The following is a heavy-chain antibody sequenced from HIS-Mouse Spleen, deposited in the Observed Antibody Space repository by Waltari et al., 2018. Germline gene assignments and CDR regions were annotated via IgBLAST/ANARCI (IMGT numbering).Heavy chain of an antibody. CDR1: GYSISSGYY. CDR3: ARALEYSSSWYYYYYGMDV. J-gene: IGHJ6*02. CDR2: IYHSGGT. V-gene: IGHV4-38-2*02. D-gene: IGHD6-13*01. Sequence: QVQLQESGPGLVKPSETLSLTCTVSGYSISSGYYWGWIRQPPGKGLEWIGSIYHSGGTYDTPSLKSRVTISVDTSKNPFSLKLSSVTAADTAVYYCARALEYSSSWYYYYYGMDVWGQGTTVTVSS.